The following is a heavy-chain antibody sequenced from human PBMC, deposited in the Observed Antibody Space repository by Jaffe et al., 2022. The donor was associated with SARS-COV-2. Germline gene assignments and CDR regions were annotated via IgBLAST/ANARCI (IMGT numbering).Heavy chain of an antibody. Sequence: EVQLVESGGGLVQPGRSLRLSCAASGFTFDDYAMHWVRQAPGKGLEWVSGISWNSGSIGYADSVKGRFTISRDNAKNSLYLQMNSLRAEDTALYYCAKDETAWFGELEDWGQGTLVTVSS. V-gene: IGHV3-9*01. CDR1: GFTFDDYA. CDR3: AKDETAWFGELED. J-gene: IGHJ4*02. D-gene: IGHD3-10*01. CDR2: ISWNSGSI.